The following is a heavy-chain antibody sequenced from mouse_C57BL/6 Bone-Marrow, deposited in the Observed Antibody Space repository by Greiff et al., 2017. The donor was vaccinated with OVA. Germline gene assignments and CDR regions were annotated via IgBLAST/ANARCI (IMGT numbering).Heavy chain of an antibody. CDR2: INPSSGYT. D-gene: IGHD1-1*01. CDR3: ARRRTTVVGYYFDY. CDR1: GYTFTSYT. V-gene: IGHV1-4*01. J-gene: IGHJ2*01. Sequence: QVQLQQSGAELARPGASVKMSCKASGYTFTSYTMHWVKQRPGQGLEWIGYINPSSGYTKYNRKFKDKATLTADKSSSTAYMQLSSLTSEDSAVYYWARRRTTVVGYYFDYWGQGTTLTVSS.